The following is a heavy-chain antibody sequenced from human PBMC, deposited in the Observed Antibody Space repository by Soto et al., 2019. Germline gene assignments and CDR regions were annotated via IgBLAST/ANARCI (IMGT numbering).Heavy chain of an antibody. Sequence: SETLSLTCAVSGDSISSSVWWTWVRQPPGRGLEWIGEVFHTGDTYFNPSLRSRVAMSVDKSTNEFSLKVTSVTAADTAIYYCARKAWVRFDYWGQGALVTV. D-gene: IGHD7-27*01. CDR3: ARKAWVRFDY. CDR2: VFHTGDT. CDR1: GDSISSSVW. J-gene: IGHJ4*02. V-gene: IGHV4-4*02.